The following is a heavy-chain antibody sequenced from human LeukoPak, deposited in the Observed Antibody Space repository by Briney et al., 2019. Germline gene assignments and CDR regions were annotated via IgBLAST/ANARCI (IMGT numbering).Heavy chain of an antibody. V-gene: IGHV3-23*01. CDR1: GLSFSSFA. CDR2: IGYSPDDT. J-gene: IGHJ4*02. D-gene: IGHD4-17*01. CDR3: AKDDDGHHHGVDH. Sequence: GGSLRLSCAASGLSFSSFAMTWVRQAPGKGLEWVSGIGYSPDDTNYSDSVKGRFTISRDESMNTLYLQMSSLRADDTALYYCAKDDDGHHHGVDHWGQGTLVTVSS.